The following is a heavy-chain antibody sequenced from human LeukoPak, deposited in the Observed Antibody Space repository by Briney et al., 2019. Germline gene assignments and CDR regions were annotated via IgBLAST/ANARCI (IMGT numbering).Heavy chain of an antibody. CDR2: TYYRSKLYN. CDR3: ARGEAGLGLGY. D-gene: IGHD3/OR15-3a*01. V-gene: IGHV6-1*01. J-gene: IGHJ4*02. CDR1: GDSVSSNSAA. Sequence: SXXXSLTCAISGDSVSSNSAAWNWVRQSPWRGLEWLGRTYYRSKLYNDYAVWVKSLITINPDTSKNQFSLQLNSVTPEDTAVYYCARGEAGLGLGYWGQGTLVTVSS.